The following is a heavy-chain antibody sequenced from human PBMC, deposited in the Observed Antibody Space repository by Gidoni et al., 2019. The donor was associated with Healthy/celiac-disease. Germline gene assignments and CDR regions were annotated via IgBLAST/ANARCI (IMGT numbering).Heavy chain of an antibody. J-gene: IGHJ4*02. CDR2: ISSNGGSK. V-gene: IGHV3-64D*06. D-gene: IGHD6-19*01. Sequence: EVQLVASGGGLVQTGGSLSLSCSAPGFTFSSYAMHWVRQAPGKGLEYVSAISSNGGSKYYADSVKGRFTISRDNSKNTLYLQMSSLRAEDTAVYYCVNSSLGSGSPWGQGTLVTVSS. CDR1: GFTFSSYA. CDR3: VNSSLGSGSP.